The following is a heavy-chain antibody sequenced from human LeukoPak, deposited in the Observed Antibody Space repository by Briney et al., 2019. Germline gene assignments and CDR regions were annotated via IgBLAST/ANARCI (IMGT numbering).Heavy chain of an antibody. CDR2: IYYSGST. CDR3: ARESPYYGDYFDY. D-gene: IGHD4-17*01. Sequence: SETLSLTCTVSGGSISTYYWSWIRQPPGKGLEWIGYIYYSGSTNYNPSLKSRVTISVDTSKNQFSLKLSSVTAADTAVYYCARESPYYGDYFDYWGQGTLVTVSS. J-gene: IGHJ4*02. V-gene: IGHV4-59*01. CDR1: GGSISTYY.